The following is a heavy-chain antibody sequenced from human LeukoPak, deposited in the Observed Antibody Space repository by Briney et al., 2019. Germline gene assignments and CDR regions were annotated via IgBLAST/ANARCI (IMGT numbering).Heavy chain of an antibody. D-gene: IGHD6-19*01. CDR3: AKDQSSSGGTERFDY. CDR1: GFTFSSYA. Sequence: PGGSLRLSCAASGFTFSSYAMSWVRQAPGKGLEWVSAISGSGGSTYYADSVKGRFTISRDNSKNTLYLQMNSLRAEDTAVYYCAKDQSSSGGTERFDYWGQGTLVTVSS. J-gene: IGHJ4*02. V-gene: IGHV3-23*01. CDR2: ISGSGGST.